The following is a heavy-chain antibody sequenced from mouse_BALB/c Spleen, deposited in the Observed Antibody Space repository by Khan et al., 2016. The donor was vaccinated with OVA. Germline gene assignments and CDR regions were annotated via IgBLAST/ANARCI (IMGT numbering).Heavy chain of an antibody. D-gene: IGHD2-2*01. J-gene: IGHJ3*01. CDR3: TRHGYVAWFTY. V-gene: IGHV1-31*01. CDR2: YDTYSGGT. CDR1: GYSFTTYY. Sequence: VQLQQSGPELMKPGASVWITCKASGYSFTTYYIHWLMRHHGKSIEWSGYYDTYSGGTTYNQKFKGKATLTVDKSASTSYTQLSNRTSEDSAVEYFTRHGYVAWFTYWGQGTLVTVSA.